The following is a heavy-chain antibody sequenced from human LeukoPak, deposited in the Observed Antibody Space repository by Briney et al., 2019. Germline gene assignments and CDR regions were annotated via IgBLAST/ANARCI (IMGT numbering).Heavy chain of an antibody. V-gene: IGHV3-23*01. Sequence: PGGSLELPAPALGFTIPTYAFNGFGKPPGKGLEWVSGIGGGGTEYYADSVKGRFIISSDSSQNLVHLQMNSLTVEDTAVYYCARAQGALDYWGQGTLVTVSS. CDR2: IGGGGTE. CDR1: GFTIPTYA. CDR3: ARAQGALDY. J-gene: IGHJ4*02. D-gene: IGHD1-26*01.